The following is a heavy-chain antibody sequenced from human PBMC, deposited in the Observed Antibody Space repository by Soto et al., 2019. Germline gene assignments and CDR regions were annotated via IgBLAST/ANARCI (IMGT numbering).Heavy chain of an antibody. CDR1: GFTFTIYA. V-gene: IGHV3-23*01. Sequence: GGSLRLSCAASGFTFTIYAMSWVRLAPGKGLEWVSTFSGSGGSTSYADSVKGRFTISRDNSNNTLYLQMNSLRVYYTAVYYCAKTASSSWKIFGYWGQGTLVTVSS. CDR3: AKTASSSWKIFGY. D-gene: IGHD6-13*01. J-gene: IGHJ4*02. CDR2: FSGSGGST.